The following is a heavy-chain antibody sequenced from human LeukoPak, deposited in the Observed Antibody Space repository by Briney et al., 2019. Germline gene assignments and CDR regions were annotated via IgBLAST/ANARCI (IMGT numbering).Heavy chain of an antibody. CDR2: IYSGGST. CDR3: ARVAYDSSGYFHSNFDY. V-gene: IGHV3-66*01. D-gene: IGHD3-22*01. J-gene: IGHJ4*02. CDR1: GFTVSSNY. Sequence: GGSLRLSCAASGFTVSSNYMSWVRQAPGKGLEWVSVIYSGGSTYYADSVKGRFTISRDNSKNTLYLQMNSLRAEDTAVYYCARVAYDSSGYFHSNFDYWGQGTLVTVSS.